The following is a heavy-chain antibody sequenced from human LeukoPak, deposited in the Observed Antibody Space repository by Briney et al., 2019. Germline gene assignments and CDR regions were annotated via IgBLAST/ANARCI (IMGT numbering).Heavy chain of an antibody. CDR1: GGSISSYY. V-gene: IGHV4-59*08. Sequence: SETLSLTCTVSGGSISSYYWSWIRQPPGKGLEWIGYIYYSGSTNYNPSLKSRVTISVDTSKNQFSLKLSSVTAADTAVYYCARHGSYGEFDYWGQGTLVTVSS. D-gene: IGHD5-18*01. J-gene: IGHJ4*02. CDR2: IYYSGST. CDR3: ARHGSYGEFDY.